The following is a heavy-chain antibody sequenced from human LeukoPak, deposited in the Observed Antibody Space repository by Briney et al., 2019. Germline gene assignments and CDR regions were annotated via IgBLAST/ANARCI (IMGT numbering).Heavy chain of an antibody. D-gene: IGHD1-1*01. Sequence: GGSLRLSCAASGFTFSSSAMSWVRQAPGKGLEWVSGISGSGGTTYYAASVKGRFTISRDNSKNTLYLQMNSLRAEDTALYYCARDRAATAYWFFDLWGRGTLVTVPS. CDR3: ARDRAATAYWFFDL. V-gene: IGHV3-23*01. CDR2: ISGSGGTT. J-gene: IGHJ2*01. CDR1: GFTFSSSA.